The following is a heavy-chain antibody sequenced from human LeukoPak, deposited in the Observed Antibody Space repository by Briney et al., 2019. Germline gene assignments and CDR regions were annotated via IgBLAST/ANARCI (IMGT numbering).Heavy chain of an antibody. D-gene: IGHD1-26*01. CDR2: ITPSGGGT. CDR3: ARDSIYRYSGSYYVYYYYYYMDV. J-gene: IGHJ6*03. V-gene: IGHV1-46*01. Sequence: GASVKVSCKASGYTFTSYYIHWVRQAPEQGLEWMGIITPSGGGTNYAQKFQGRVTMTRDTSTSTVYMELSSLRSEDTAVYYCARDSIYRYSGSYYVYYYYYYMDVWGKGTMVTVSS. CDR1: GYTFTSYY.